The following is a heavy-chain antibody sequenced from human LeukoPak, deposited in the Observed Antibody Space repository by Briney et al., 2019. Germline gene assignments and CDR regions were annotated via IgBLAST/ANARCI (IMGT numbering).Heavy chain of an antibody. J-gene: IGHJ4*02. CDR2: INHSGST. CDR1: GGSFSGYY. CDR3: ARGRGNDN. Sequence: SETLSLTCAVYGGSFSGYYWSWIRQPPGKGLEWIGGINHSGSTNYNPSLKSRVTISVDTSENQFSLKVSSVTAADTGVYYCARGRGNDNWGQGTLVTVSS. V-gene: IGHV4-34*01. D-gene: IGHD3-10*01.